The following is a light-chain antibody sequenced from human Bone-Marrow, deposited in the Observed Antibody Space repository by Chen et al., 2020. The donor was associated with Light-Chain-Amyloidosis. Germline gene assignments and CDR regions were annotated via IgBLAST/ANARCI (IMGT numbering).Light chain of an antibody. J-gene: IGLJ2*01. CDR1: DLPTKY. CDR3: QSADSSGTYEVI. CDR2: RDT. V-gene: IGLV3-25*03. Sequence: SYELTQPPSVSVSPGQTARITCSGDDLPTKYAYWYQQKPGQAPVLVIHRDTERPSGISVRFSCSSSGTTATLTIRGVQAEDEADYHCQSADSSGTYEVIFGGGTKLTVL.